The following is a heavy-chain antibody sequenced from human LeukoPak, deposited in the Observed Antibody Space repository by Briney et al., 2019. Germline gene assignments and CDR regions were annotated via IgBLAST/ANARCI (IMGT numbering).Heavy chain of an antibody. D-gene: IGHD3-10*01. V-gene: IGHV3-33*01. CDR1: GLIFSNYG. CDR3: ARQGGVGRYSLYIWFDR. Sequence: GGSQRLSCIPSGLIFSNYGMHWVRHAPGKGLEWVAVIWYDGTNIYYADSVKGRFTISRDNSKNTLYLQVNSLRDDDTAMYYCARQGGVGRYSLYIWFDRWGQRTLVTVSS. CDR2: IWYDGTNI. J-gene: IGHJ5*02.